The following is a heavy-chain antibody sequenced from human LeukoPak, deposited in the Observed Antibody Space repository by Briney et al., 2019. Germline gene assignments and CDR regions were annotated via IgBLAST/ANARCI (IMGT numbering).Heavy chain of an antibody. J-gene: IGHJ4*02. CDR1: GFTFSSYS. CDR3: ARRGVDSGSYDY. D-gene: IGHD1-26*01. Sequence: GGSLRLSCAASGFTFSSYSMNWVRQAPGKGLEWVSSISGTSTSIYYADSVKGRFTISRDNAKNSLYLQMNSLRAEDTAVYYCARRGVDSGSYDYWGQGTLVTVSS. CDR2: ISGTSTSI. V-gene: IGHV3-21*01.